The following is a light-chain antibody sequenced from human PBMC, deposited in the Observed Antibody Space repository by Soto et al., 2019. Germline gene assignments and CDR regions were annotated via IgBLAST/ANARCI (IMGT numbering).Light chain of an antibody. CDR1: SSDVGSYNR. CDR2: EVS. V-gene: IGLV2-18*02. Sequence: QSALTQPPSVSGSPGQSVTISCTGTSSDVGSYNRVSWYQQPPGTAPKLMIYEVSNRPSGVPDRFSGPKSGNTASLTISGLQAEDEADYYGSSYTVSSTVVFGGGTKLTVL. CDR3: SSYTVSSTVV. J-gene: IGLJ2*01.